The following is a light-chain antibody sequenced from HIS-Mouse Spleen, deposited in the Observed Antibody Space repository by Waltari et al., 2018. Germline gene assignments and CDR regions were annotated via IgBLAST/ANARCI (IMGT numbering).Light chain of an antibody. CDR1: SSNIGSNY. J-gene: IGLJ3*02. Sequence: QSVLTQPPSASGTPGQRVTISCSGSSSNIGSNYVYWYQQLPGTAPKLLIYRNNQRPPGVPARFPGSKAGTSPSLAISGLRSEDEADYYCAAWDDSLSGWVFGGGTKLTVL. CDR3: AAWDDSLSGWV. CDR2: RNN. V-gene: IGLV1-47*01.